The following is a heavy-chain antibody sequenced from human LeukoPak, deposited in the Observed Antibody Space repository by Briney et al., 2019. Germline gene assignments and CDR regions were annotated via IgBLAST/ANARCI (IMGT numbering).Heavy chain of an antibody. CDR2: ISWNSGSI. Sequence: GGSLRLSCAASGFTFSSYSMNWVRQAPGKGLEWVSGISWNSGSIGYADSVKGRFTISRDNAKNSLYLQMNSLRAEDTALYYCAKDTGIVATYGMDVWGQGTTVTVSS. V-gene: IGHV3-9*01. J-gene: IGHJ6*02. D-gene: IGHD5-12*01. CDR1: GFTFSSYS. CDR3: AKDTGIVATYGMDV.